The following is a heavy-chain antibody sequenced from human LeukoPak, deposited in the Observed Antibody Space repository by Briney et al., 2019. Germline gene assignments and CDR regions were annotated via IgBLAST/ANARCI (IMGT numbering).Heavy chain of an antibody. D-gene: IGHD2-21*01. V-gene: IGHV3-7*01. CDR2: IKQDGSEK. CDR1: GFTLSSYW. CDR3: ASFERPYSPHYYYYGMDV. J-gene: IGHJ6*02. Sequence: PGGSLRLSCAASGFTLSSYWMSWVRQAPGKGLEWVANIKQDGSEKYYVDSVKGRFTISRDNAKNSLYLQMNSLRAEDTAVYYCASFERPYSPHYYYYGMDVWGQGTTVTVSS.